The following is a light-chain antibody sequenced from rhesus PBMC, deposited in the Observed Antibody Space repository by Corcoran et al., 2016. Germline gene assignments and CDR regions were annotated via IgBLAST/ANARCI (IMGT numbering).Light chain of an antibody. CDR1: SSNIGGYNY. J-gene: IGLJ1*01. V-gene: IGLV2S7*01. CDR3: CSYTTSSIFI. Sequence: QSVPTQPPSVSGSPGQSVTISCPGTSSNIGGYNYVSWYQQHPGKAPKLKIYGVSNRPSGVSDRFSGSKSGNTASLLISGLQEEDEADYYCCSYTTSSIFIFGAGTRLTVL. CDR2: GVS.